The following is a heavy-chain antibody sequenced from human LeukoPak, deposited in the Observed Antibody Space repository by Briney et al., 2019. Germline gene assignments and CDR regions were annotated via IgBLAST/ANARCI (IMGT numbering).Heavy chain of an antibody. CDR3: ARRSAGSGYSGSYFFEY. Sequence: SETLSLTCTVSGGSISSYYWSWIRQPPGKGLEWIGYIYYSGSTNYNPSLKSRVTISVDTSKNQFSLKLSSVTAADTAVYYCARRSAGSGYSGSYFFEYWGQGTLVTVSS. CDR2: IYYSGST. D-gene: IGHD1-26*01. V-gene: IGHV4-59*01. CDR1: GGSISSYY. J-gene: IGHJ4*02.